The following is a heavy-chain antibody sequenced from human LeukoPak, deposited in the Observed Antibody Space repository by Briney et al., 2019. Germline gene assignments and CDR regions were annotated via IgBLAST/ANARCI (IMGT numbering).Heavy chain of an antibody. J-gene: IGHJ4*02. D-gene: IGHD3-22*01. CDR3: ARAYYDSSPSLLNY. CDR2: ISAYNGNT. CDR1: GYTFTSYG. V-gene: IGHV1-18*01. Sequence: ASVKVSCKASGYTFTSYGISWVRQAPGQGLEWMGWISAYNGNTNYAQKLQGRVTMTTDTSTSTAYMELRSLRSDDTAVYYCARAYYDSSPSLLNYWGQGTLVTVPS.